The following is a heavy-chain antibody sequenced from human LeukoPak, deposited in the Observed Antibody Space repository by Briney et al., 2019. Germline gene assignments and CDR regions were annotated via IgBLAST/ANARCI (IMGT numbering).Heavy chain of an antibody. Sequence: SVNVSCKASGYTFTGYYMHWVRQPPGRGLEGMGWINPYSGGTNYAQKFQGRVTITRDTSISTAYMALSRLRSDDTAVYYCARCRWLQGYSDLWGRGTLVTVSS. CDR3: ARCRWLQGYSDL. D-gene: IGHD5-24*01. CDR1: GYTFTGYY. J-gene: IGHJ2*01. CDR2: INPYSGGT. V-gene: IGHV1-2*02.